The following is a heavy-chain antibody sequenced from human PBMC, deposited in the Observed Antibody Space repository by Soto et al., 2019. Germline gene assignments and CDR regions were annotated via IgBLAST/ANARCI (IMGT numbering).Heavy chain of an antibody. Sequence: QVQLQQWGAGLLKPSETLSLTCAVYGGSFSGYYWSWIRQPPGKGLEWIGEINHSGSTNYNPSLKSRVTISVDTSKNQCSLKLSSVTAADTAVYYCARGEDDYYYYYMDVWGKGTTVTVSS. J-gene: IGHJ6*03. CDR3: ARGEDDYYYYYMDV. CDR2: INHSGST. CDR1: GGSFSGYY. V-gene: IGHV4-34*01.